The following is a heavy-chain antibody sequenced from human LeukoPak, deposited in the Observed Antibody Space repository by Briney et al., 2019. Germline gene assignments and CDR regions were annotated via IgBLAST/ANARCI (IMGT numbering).Heavy chain of an antibody. J-gene: IGHJ4*02. CDR1: GNYW. CDR3: ARDFSGYYDSSGYPFDY. V-gene: IGHV3-74*01. D-gene: IGHD3-22*01. CDR2: INSDGSWT. Sequence: GGSLRLSCAASGNYWMHWVRQAPGKGLVWVSHINSDGSWTSYADSVKGRFTISKDNAKNTVYLQMNNLRAEDTAVYYCARDFSGYYDSSGYPFDYWGQGTLVTVSS.